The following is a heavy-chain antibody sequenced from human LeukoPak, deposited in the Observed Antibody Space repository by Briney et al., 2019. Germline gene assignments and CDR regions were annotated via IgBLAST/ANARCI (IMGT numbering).Heavy chain of an antibody. CDR2: INPNSGGT. D-gene: IGHD6-19*01. Sequence: ASVKVSCKASGYTFTSYYMHWVRQAPGQGLEWMGWINPNSGGTNYAQKFQGRVTMTRDTSISTAYMELSRLRSDDTAVYYCARFKAAVAGSFDYWGQGALVTVSS. CDR3: ARFKAAVAGSFDY. J-gene: IGHJ4*02. V-gene: IGHV1-2*02. CDR1: GYTFTSYY.